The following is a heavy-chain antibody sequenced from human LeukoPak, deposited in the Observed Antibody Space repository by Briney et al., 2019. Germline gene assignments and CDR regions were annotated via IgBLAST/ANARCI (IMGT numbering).Heavy chain of an antibody. V-gene: IGHV3-53*01. CDR3: ARSYSSGWYDFDY. CDR2: IYSGGST. D-gene: IGHD6-19*01. J-gene: IGHJ4*02. CDR1: GFTVSSNY. Sequence: PGGSLRLSCAASGFTVSSNYMSWVRQAPGKGLEWVSVIYSGGSTYYADSVKGRFTISRDNSKNTLYLQMNSLRAEDTAVYYCARSYSSGWYDFDYWGQGTLVTVSS.